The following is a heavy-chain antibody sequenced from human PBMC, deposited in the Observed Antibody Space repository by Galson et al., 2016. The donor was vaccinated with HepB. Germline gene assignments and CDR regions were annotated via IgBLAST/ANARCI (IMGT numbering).Heavy chain of an antibody. CDR1: GFTFDDYA. CDR3: AKDMRSSGYYHGAFDI. J-gene: IGHJ3*02. CDR2: ISWNSGSI. D-gene: IGHD3-22*01. Sequence: SLRLSCAASGFTFDDYAMHWVRQAPGKGLEWVSGISWNSGSIGYADSAKGRFTISRDNAKNSLYLQMNSLRAEDTALYYCAKDMRSSGYYHGAFDIWGQGTMVPVSS. V-gene: IGHV3-9*01.